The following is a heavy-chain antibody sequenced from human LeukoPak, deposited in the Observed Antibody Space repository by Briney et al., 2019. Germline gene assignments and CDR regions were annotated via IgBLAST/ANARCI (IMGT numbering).Heavy chain of an antibody. CDR1: GFTFGDYA. V-gene: IGHV3-49*04. D-gene: IGHD3-22*01. J-gene: IGHJ4*02. Sequence: GGSLRLSCTASGFTFGDYAINWVRQAPGKGLEWVSFIRSKTYGGTTQYAASVKGRFTISRDDSKSIAYLQMDSLKTEDTAVYYCTSSYYYDSSGYYNYWGQGTLVTVSS. CDR2: IRSKTYGGTT. CDR3: TSSYYYDSSGYYNY.